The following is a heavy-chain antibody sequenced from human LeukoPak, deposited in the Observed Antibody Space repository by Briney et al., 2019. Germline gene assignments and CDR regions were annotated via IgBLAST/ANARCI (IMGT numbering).Heavy chain of an antibody. Sequence: ASVKVSCKASGYTFTNYGICWVRQAPGQGLEWMGWISGYNGNTNYAQGLQGRVTMTTDTSTSTAYMELRSLKSDDTAVYYCARGGAYNWFDPWGQGTLVTVSS. D-gene: IGHD3-16*01. CDR2: ISGYNGNT. CDR1: GYTFTNYG. V-gene: IGHV1-18*01. CDR3: ARGGAYNWFDP. J-gene: IGHJ5*02.